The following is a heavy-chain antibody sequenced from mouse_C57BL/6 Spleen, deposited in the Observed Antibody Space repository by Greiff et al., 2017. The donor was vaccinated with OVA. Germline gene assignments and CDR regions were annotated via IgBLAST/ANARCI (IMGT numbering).Heavy chain of an antibody. CDR2: INPSNGGT. D-gene: IGHD1-1*01. CDR3: ARSGYYYGSSQYAMDY. V-gene: IGHV1-53*01. CDR1: GYTFTSYW. J-gene: IGHJ4*01. Sequence: QVQLQQPGTELVKPGASVKLSCKASGYTFTSYWMHWVKQRPGQGLEWIGNINPSNGGTNYNEKFKSKATLTVDKSSSTAYMQLSSLTSEDSAVYYGARSGYYYGSSQYAMDYWGKGTSVTVSS.